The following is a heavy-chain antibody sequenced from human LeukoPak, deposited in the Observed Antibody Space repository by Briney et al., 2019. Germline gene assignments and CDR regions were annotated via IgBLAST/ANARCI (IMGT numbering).Heavy chain of an antibody. V-gene: IGHV4-59*01. Sequence: SETLSLTCTVSGGSISSYYWSWIRQPPGKGLEWIGYIYYSGSTNYNPSLKSRVTISVDTSKNQFSLKLSSVTAADTAVHYCASFGYCSSTSCYARFDYWGQGTLVTVSS. CDR3: ASFGYCSSTSCYARFDY. CDR2: IYYSGST. J-gene: IGHJ4*02. CDR1: GGSISSYY. D-gene: IGHD2-2*01.